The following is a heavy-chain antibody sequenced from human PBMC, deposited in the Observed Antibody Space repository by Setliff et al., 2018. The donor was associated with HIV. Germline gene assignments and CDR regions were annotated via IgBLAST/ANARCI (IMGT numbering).Heavy chain of an antibody. Sequence: PGGSLRLSCAASGFTFSNYEMNWVRQAPGKGLEWVSYISSSSSTIYYADSVKGRFTISRDNAKNSLYLQMNSLRAEDTAVYYCARDYYDSSGYSVDYWGQGTLVTVSS. CDR1: GFTFSNYE. CDR2: ISSSSSTI. D-gene: IGHD3-22*01. J-gene: IGHJ4*02. V-gene: IGHV3-48*01. CDR3: ARDYYDSSGYSVDY.